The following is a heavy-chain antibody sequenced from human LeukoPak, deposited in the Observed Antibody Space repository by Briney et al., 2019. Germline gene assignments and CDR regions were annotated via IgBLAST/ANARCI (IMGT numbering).Heavy chain of an antibody. CDR3: GRERIGPRGTFDI. CDR2: IKQDGREE. D-gene: IGHD3-16*01. Sequence: PGGSLRLSCVASRFTFSLYWMSWVRQAPGKGLEWVANIKQDGREEYYVDSVKGRFSISRDNAKNSLYLQMNSLRAEDTALYYGGRERIGPRGTFDIWGQGTMVTVSS. V-gene: IGHV3-7*01. CDR1: RFTFSLYW. J-gene: IGHJ3*02.